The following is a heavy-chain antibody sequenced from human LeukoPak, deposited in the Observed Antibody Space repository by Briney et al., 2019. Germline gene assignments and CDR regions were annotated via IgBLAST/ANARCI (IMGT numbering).Heavy chain of an antibody. V-gene: IGHV3-33*01. J-gene: IGHJ4*02. CDR3: ARDPYGSGDGYFDY. D-gene: IGHD3-10*01. Sequence: GGSLRLSCAASGFTFSDHGMHWVRQDPGKGLEWVAIIWYNGSKKYYAESVKGRFTISRDNSKNTLYLQMSSLRAEDTAVYYCARDPYGSGDGYFDYRGQGTLVTVSS. CDR1: GFTFSDHG. CDR2: IWYNGSKK.